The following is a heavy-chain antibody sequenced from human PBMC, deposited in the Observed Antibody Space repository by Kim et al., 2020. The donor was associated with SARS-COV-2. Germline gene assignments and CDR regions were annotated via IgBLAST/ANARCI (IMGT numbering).Heavy chain of an antibody. Sequence: YAVSVKSRITINPDTSKNQFSLQLNSVTPEDTAVYYCARDLRAVTDAFDIWGQGTMVTVSS. V-gene: IGHV6-1*01. CDR3: ARDLRAVTDAFDI. J-gene: IGHJ3*02.